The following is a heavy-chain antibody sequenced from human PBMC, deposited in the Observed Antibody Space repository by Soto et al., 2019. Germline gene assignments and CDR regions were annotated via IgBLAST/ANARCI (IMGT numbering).Heavy chain of an antibody. V-gene: IGHV3-13*01. CDR2: IGKAGDT. CDR1: GFTFSNYD. Sequence: EGQLVESGGRLVQPGGSLRLSCAASGFTFSNYDMHWVRQVTGKGLEWVADIGKAGDTYYLGSVKGRFTISRENAKNSLYLQMNSLRAEDTAIYYCVRDPSEHGMDVWGQGTTVTVSS. CDR3: VRDPSEHGMDV. D-gene: IGHD3-3*01. J-gene: IGHJ6*02.